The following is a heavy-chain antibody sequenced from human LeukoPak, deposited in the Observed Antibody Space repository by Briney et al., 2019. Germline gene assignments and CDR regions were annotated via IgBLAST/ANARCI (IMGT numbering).Heavy chain of an antibody. CDR3: ARNIGGGEGYFDY. J-gene: IGHJ4*02. V-gene: IGHV1-2*02. CDR2: INPNSGGT. CDR1: GYTFTSKY. D-gene: IGHD3-16*01. Sequence: ASVKVSCKTSGYTFTSKYMHWVRQAPGQGLEWMGWINPNSGGTNYAQKFQGRVTMTRDTSISTAYMELSRLRSDDTAVYYCARNIGGGEGYFDYWGQGTLVTVSS.